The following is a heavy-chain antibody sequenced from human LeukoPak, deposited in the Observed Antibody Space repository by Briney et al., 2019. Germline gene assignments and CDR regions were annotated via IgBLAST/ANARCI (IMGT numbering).Heavy chain of an antibody. CDR2: IYYSGST. V-gene: IGHV4-59*08. CDR1: GGSISSYY. J-gene: IGHJ4*02. Sequence: SETLSLTCTVSGGSISSYYWSWIRQPPGKGLEWIGYIYYSGSTNYNPSLKSRVTISVDTSKNQFSLKLSSVAAADTAVYYCARGRDGYNFDYWGQGTLVTVSS. D-gene: IGHD5-24*01. CDR3: ARGRDGYNFDY.